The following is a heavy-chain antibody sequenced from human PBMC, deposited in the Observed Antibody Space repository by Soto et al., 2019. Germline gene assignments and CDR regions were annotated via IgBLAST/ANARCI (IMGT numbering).Heavy chain of an antibody. V-gene: IGHV4-30-2*01. CDR3: ARVPPGYSSSSVYFDY. CDR2: IYHSGST. J-gene: IGHJ4*02. Sequence: LSLTCAVSGGSISSGGYSWSWIRQPPGKGLEWIGYIYHSGSTYYNPSLKSRVTISVDRSKNQFSLKLSSVTAADTAVYYCARVPPGYSSSSVYFDYWGQGTLVTVSS. CDR1: GGSISSGGYS. D-gene: IGHD6-6*01.